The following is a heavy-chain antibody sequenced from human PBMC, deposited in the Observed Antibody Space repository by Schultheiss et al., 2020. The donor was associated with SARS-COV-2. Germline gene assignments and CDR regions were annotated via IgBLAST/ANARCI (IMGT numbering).Heavy chain of an antibody. CDR2: INSDGSST. D-gene: IGHD6-19*01. J-gene: IGHJ3*02. Sequence: GGSLRLSCAASGFTFSSYWMHWVRQAPGKGLVWVSRINSDGSSTSYADSVKGRFTISRDNSRNTLYLQMHILRAQDTAVYYCARGAVAGDDAFDIWGQGTMVTVSS. CDR1: GFTFSSYW. V-gene: IGHV3-74*01. CDR3: ARGAVAGDDAFDI.